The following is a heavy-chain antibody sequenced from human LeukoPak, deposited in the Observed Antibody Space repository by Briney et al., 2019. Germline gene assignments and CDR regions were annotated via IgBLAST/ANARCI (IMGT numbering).Heavy chain of an antibody. D-gene: IGHD6-13*01. J-gene: IGHJ6*03. CDR2: IIPIFGTA. CDR3: ARDSNIAAAGYMDV. CDR1: GGSLSSYA. Sequence: SVKVSCKASGGSLSSYAISWVRQAPGQGLEWMGGIIPIFGTANYAQKFQGRVTITTDESTSTAYMELSSLRSEDTAVYYCARDSNIAAAGYMDVWGKGTTVTVSS. V-gene: IGHV1-69*05.